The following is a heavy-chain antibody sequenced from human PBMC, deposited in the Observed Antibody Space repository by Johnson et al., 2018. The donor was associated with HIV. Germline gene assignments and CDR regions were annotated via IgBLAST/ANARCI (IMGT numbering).Heavy chain of an antibody. CDR2: ISSSGSTI. CDR3: ARDLSRYIAVATFDAFDI. V-gene: IGHV3-11*04. D-gene: IGHD6-19*01. CDR1: GFTFSDYY. Sequence: QMQQVESGGGLVKPGGSLRLSCAASGFTFSDYYMSWIRQAPGKGLEWVSYISSSGSTIYYADSVKGRFTISRDNAKNSLYLQMNSLRAEDTAVYYCARDLSRYIAVATFDAFDIWGQGTMVTVSS. J-gene: IGHJ3*02.